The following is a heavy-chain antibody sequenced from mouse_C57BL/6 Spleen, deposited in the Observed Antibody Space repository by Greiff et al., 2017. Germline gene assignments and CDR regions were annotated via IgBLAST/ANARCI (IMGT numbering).Heavy chain of an antibody. CDR3: ARPNWGVRSYFDV. Sequence: EVKLMESGGGLVQPGGSLKLSCAASGFTFSDYYMYWVRQTAEKRLEWVALISNGGGSTYYPDTVKGRFPISRDNAKNTRYLQMNRLQSEDKAMYSCARPNWGVRSYFDVCGTGTTVTVSS. V-gene: IGHV5-12*01. D-gene: IGHD4-1*01. CDR2: ISNGGGST. CDR1: GFTFSDYY. J-gene: IGHJ1*03.